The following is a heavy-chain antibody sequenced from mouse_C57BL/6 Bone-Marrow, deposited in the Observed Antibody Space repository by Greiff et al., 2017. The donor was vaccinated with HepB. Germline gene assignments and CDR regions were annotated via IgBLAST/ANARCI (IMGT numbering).Heavy chain of an antibody. J-gene: IGHJ3*01. CDR1: GYTFTSYT. D-gene: IGHD2-12*01. CDR2: INPSSGYT. Sequence: VQLQQSWAELARPGASVKMSCKASGYTFTSYTMHWVKQRPGQGLEWIGYINPSSGYTKYNQKFKDKATLTADKSSSTAYMQLSSLTSEDSAVYYCAQYDWFAYWGQGTRVTVSA. CDR3: AQYDWFAY. V-gene: IGHV1-4*01.